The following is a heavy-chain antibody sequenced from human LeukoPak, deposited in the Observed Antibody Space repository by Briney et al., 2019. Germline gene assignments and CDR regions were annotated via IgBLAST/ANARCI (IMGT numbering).Heavy chain of an antibody. V-gene: IGHV3-20*04. CDR2: IKWNGGDT. CDR1: GFSFDDHG. CDR3: ARDRPTGASRVFLVQ. Sequence: PGGSLRLSCAASGFSFDDHGMTWVRQAPGKGLEWVSGIKWNGGDTGYADSVKGRFTISRDNAKNSLYLQMNSLRAEDTAVYYCARDRPTGASRVFLVQWGQGTLVTVSS. J-gene: IGHJ4*02. D-gene: IGHD2-2*01.